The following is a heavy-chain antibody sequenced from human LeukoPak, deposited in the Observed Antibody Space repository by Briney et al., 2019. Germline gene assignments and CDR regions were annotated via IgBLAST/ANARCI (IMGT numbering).Heavy chain of an antibody. CDR3: AKDPSYQRLYNYFDY. D-gene: IGHD2-2*02. CDR1: GFTLDDYA. J-gene: IGHJ4*02. CDR2: ISWNSGSI. V-gene: IGHV3-9*01. Sequence: GRSLRLSCAASGFTLDDYAMHWVRQAPGKGLEWVSGISWNSGSIDYADSVKGRFTISRDNAKNSLYLQMNSLRAEDTALYYCAKDPSYQRLYNYFDYWGQGILVTVSS.